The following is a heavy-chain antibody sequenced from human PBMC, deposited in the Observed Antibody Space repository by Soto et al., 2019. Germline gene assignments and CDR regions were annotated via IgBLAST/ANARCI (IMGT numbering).Heavy chain of an antibody. CDR3: AKALGELSPESFDY. V-gene: IGHV3-30*02. D-gene: IGHD3-16*02. CDR1: GFTFSSYG. J-gene: IGHJ4*02. Sequence: GGSLRLSCAASGFTFSSYGMHWVRQAPGKGLEWVAVIWYDGSNQYYADSVKGRFTISRDNFKNTLHLQMNSLRAEDTAVYYCAKALGELSPESFDYWGQGILVTVSS. CDR2: IWYDGSNQ.